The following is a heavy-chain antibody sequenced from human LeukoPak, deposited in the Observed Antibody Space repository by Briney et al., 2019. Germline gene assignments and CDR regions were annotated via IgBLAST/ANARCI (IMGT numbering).Heavy chain of an antibody. J-gene: IGHJ5*02. CDR3: ARYYYDSSGYFGDWFDP. CDR2: IYYSGST. V-gene: IGHV4-59*08. Sequence: KPSETVSHTCTVSGGSISSYYWSWIRQPPGKGLEWIGYIYYSGSTNYNPSLKSRVTISVDTSKNQFSLKLSSVTAADTAVYYCARYYYDSSGYFGDWFDPWGQGTLVTVSS. CDR1: GGSISSYY. D-gene: IGHD3-22*01.